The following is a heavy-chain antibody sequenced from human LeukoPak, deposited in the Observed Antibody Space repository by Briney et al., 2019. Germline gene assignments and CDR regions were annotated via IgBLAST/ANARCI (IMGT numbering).Heavy chain of an antibody. V-gene: IGHV3-9*03. CDR2: ISWNSGNI. CDR1: GFTFDDYA. D-gene: IGHD2-2*01. Sequence: QPGRSLRLSCAASGFTFDDYAMHWVRQGPGKGLEWVSGISWNSGNIGYADSVKGRFTISRDNAKNSLYLQMNSLRPEDMALYYCAKGYCSSTSCYFDYWGQGTLVTVSS. CDR3: AKGYCSSTSCYFDY. J-gene: IGHJ4*02.